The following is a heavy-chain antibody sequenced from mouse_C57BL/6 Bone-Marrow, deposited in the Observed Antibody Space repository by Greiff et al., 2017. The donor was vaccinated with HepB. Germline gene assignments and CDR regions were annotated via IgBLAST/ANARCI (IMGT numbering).Heavy chain of an antibody. J-gene: IGHJ3*01. D-gene: IGHD2-4*01. CDR2: IRNKANGYTT. CDR1: GFTFTDYY. CDR3: ARGDDYDGRFAY. Sequence: EVKLMESGGGLVQPGGSLSLSCAASGFTFTDYYMSWVRQPPGKALEWLGFIRNKANGYTTEYSASVKGRFTISRDNSQSILYLQMNALRAEDSATYYCARGDDYDGRFAYWGQGTLVTVSA. V-gene: IGHV7-3*01.